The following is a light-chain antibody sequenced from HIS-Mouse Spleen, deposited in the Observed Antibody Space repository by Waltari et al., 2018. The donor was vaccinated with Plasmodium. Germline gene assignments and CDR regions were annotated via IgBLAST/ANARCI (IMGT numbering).Light chain of an antibody. CDR1: QDISNY. J-gene: IGKJ3*01. CDR2: DAS. V-gene: IGKV1-33*01. CDR3: QQYDNLPPLFT. Sequence: DIQMTQSPSSLSASVGYRVTITCQASQDISNYLNWYQQKPGKAPKLLIYDASNLETGVPSRFSGSGSGTDFTLTISSLQPEDIATYYCQQYDNLPPLFTFGPGTKVDIK.